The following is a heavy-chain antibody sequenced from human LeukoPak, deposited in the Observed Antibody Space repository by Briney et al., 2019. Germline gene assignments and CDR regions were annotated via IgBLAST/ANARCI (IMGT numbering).Heavy chain of an antibody. CDR3: AKDRGSSGSYFDY. CDR2: IWSDGINT. Sequence: GGSLRLSCASSGFSFNTYGTHWVRQAPGKGLEWVAVIWSDGINTYYADSVKGRFTISRDNSKNTLYLQMNSLRAEDTAVYYCAKDRGSSGSYFDYWGQGTLVTVSS. J-gene: IGHJ4*02. V-gene: IGHV3-33*06. CDR1: GFSFNTYG. D-gene: IGHD6-19*01.